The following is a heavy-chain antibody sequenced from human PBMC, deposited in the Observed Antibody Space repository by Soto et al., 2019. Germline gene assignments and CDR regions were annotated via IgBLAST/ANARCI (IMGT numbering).Heavy chain of an antibody. V-gene: IGHV1-69*02. Sequence: QVQLVQSGAEVKKPGSSVKVSCKASGGTFSSYTISWVRQAPGQGLEWMGRIIPILGIANYAQKFQGRVTITADKSTSTGYMELSSLRSEDTAVYYCARLGIDGSGILFYGMDVWGQGTTVTVSS. CDR2: IIPILGIA. J-gene: IGHJ6*02. D-gene: IGHD3-10*01. CDR3: ARLGIDGSGILFYGMDV. CDR1: GGTFSSYT.